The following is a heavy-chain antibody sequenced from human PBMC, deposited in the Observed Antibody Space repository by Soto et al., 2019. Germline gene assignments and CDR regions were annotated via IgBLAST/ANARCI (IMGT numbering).Heavy chain of an antibody. CDR3: ARGYCSGGSCYSGVYYFDY. V-gene: IGHV3-66*01. D-gene: IGHD2-15*01. CDR2: IYSGGST. J-gene: IGHJ4*02. CDR1: GFTVSSNY. Sequence: PGGSLRLSCAASGFTVSSNYMSWVRQAPGKGLEWVSVIYSGGSTYYADSVKGRFTISRDNSKNTLYLQMNSLRAEDTAVYYCARGYCSGGSCYSGVYYFDYWGQGTLVTVSS.